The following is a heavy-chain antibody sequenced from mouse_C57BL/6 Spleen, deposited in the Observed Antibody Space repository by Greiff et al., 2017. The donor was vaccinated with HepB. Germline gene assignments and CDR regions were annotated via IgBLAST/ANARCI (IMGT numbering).Heavy chain of an antibody. CDR3: ARGLRDYAMDY. CDR1: GFTFSSYG. V-gene: IGHV5-6*02. J-gene: IGHJ4*01. CDR2: ISSGGSYN. Sequence: DVKLVESGGDLVKPGGSLKLSCAASGFTFSSYGMSWVRQTPDKRLEWVATISSGGSYNYYPDSVKGRFTISRDNAKNTLYLQMSSLKSEDTAMYYCARGLRDYAMDYWGQGTSVTVSS. D-gene: IGHD3-1*01.